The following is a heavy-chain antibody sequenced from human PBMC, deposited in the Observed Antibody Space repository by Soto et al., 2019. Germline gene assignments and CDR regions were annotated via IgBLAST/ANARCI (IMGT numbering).Heavy chain of an antibody. J-gene: IGHJ4*02. D-gene: IGHD1-26*01. V-gene: IGHV3-21*01. CDR3: ARGTGEGVNDY. Sequence: GGFLRLSCAASGFTFSSYSMNWVRQAPGKGLEWVSSISSSSSYIYYADSVKGRFTISRDNAKNSLYLQMNSLRAEDTAVYYCARGTGEGVNDYWGQGTLVTVSS. CDR1: GFTFSSYS. CDR2: ISSSSSYI.